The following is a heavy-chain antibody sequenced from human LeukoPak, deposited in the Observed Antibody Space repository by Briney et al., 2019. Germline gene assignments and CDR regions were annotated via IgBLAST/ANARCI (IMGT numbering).Heavy chain of an antibody. CDR2: ISSSSSYI. CDR1: GFTFSSYS. Sequence: GGSLILSCAASGFTFSSYSMNWVRQAPGKGLEWVSSISSSSSYIYYADSVKGRFTISRDNAKNSLYLQMNSLRAEDTAVYYCARDRGNIAVAGSGWFDPWGQGTLVTVSS. CDR3: ARDRGNIAVAGSGWFDP. V-gene: IGHV3-21*01. J-gene: IGHJ5*02. D-gene: IGHD6-19*01.